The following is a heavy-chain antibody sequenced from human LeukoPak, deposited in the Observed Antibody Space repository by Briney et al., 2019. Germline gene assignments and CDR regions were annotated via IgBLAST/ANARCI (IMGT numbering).Heavy chain of an antibody. CDR3: ASSLGSAALDY. D-gene: IGHD3-16*01. V-gene: IGHV3-20*04. J-gene: IGHJ4*02. Sequence: GGSLRLSCAASGFTFSTYTMNWVRQAPGKGLEWVSGINWNGGSTGYADSVKGRFTISRDNAKNSLYLQMNSLRAEDTAVYYCASSLGSAALDYWGQGTLVTVSS. CDR2: INWNGGST. CDR1: GFTFSTYT.